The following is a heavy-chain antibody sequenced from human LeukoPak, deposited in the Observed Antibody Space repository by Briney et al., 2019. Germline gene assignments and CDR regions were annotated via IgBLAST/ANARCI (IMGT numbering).Heavy chain of an antibody. CDR2: IGGSGIRT. V-gene: IGHV3-48*01. CDR3: ARVRSPRYFDY. CDR1: GFTFTTYG. Sequence: PGGSLRLSCSASGFTFTTYGMNWVRQAPGKGLEWVSGIGGSGIRTYYADSVKGRFTISRDNAKNSLYLQMNSLRAEDTAVYYCARVRSPRYFDYWGQGTLVTVSS. J-gene: IGHJ4*02.